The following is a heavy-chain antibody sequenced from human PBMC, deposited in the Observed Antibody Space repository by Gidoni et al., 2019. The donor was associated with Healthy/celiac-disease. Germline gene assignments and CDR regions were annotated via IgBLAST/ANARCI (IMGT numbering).Heavy chain of an antibody. CDR3: AKRTAGSIAAAGQWFDP. CDR2: ISSSSSYI. Sequence: EVQLVESGGGLVKPGGSLRLSCAASGFTLSSYSMNWVRQAPGKGLEWVSSISSSSSYIYYADSVKGRFTISRDNAKNSLYLQMNSLRAEDTAVYYCAKRTAGSIAAAGQWFDPWGQGTLVTVSS. D-gene: IGHD6-13*01. CDR1: GFTLSSYS. V-gene: IGHV3-21*01. J-gene: IGHJ5*02.